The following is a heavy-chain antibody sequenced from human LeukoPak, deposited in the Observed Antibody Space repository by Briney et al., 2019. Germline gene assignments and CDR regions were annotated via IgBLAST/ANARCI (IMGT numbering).Heavy chain of an antibody. Sequence: SETLSLTCTVSGGSISSYYWSWIRQPAGKGLEWIGRIYTSGSTNYNPSLKSRVTMSVDTSKNQFSLKLSSVTAADTAVYYCARAAYYDILTGYYRGGVENYYYYYMDVWGKGTTVTVSS. V-gene: IGHV4-4*07. CDR1: GGSISSYY. D-gene: IGHD3-9*01. CDR2: IYTSGST. J-gene: IGHJ6*03. CDR3: ARAAYYDILTGYYRGGVENYYYYYMDV.